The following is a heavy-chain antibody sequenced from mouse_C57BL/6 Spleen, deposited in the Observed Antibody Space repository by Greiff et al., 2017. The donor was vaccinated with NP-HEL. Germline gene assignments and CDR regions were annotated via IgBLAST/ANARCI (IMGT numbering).Heavy chain of an antibody. V-gene: IGHV1-81*01. CDR2: IYPRSGNT. CDR1: GYTFTSYG. J-gene: IGHJ2*01. Sequence: LVESGAELARPGASVKLSCKASGYTFTSYGISWVKQRTGQGLEWIGEIYPRSGNTYYNEKFKGKATLTADKSSSTAYMELRSLTSEDSAVYFCASYYYGSPLDYWGQGTTLTVSS. D-gene: IGHD1-1*01. CDR3: ASYYYGSPLDY.